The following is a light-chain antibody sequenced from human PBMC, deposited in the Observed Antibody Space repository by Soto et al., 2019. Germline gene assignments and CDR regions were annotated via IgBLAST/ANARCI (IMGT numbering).Light chain of an antibody. V-gene: IGKV4-1*01. CDR2: WAS. CDR1: QSFLYSSNNKNY. CDR3: QQYYGSPRA. Sequence: DILMTQSPASLAVSLGERATINCKSSQSFLYSSNNKNYLAWYQQKPGQPPKLLIYWASTRESGVPDRFTGSGSGTDFTLTISSLQAEDVAVYYCQQYYGSPRAFGGGTKVDIK. J-gene: IGKJ4*01.